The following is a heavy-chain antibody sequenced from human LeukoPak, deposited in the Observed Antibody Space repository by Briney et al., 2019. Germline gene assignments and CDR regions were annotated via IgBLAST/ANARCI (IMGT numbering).Heavy chain of an antibody. J-gene: IGHJ4*02. D-gene: IGHD6-19*01. V-gene: IGHV3-66*01. Sequence: PGGSLRLSCAASGFTVSSNYMSWVRQAPGKGLEWVSVIYSGGSTYYADSVKGRFTISRDNSKNTLYLQMNSLRAEDTAVYYCARSSSGWYETNDYWGQGTLVTVSS. CDR3: ARSSSGWYETNDY. CDR2: IYSGGST. CDR1: GFTVSSNY.